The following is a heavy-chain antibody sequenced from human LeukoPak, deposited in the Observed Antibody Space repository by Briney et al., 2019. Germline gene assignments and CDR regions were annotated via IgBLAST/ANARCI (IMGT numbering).Heavy chain of an antibody. V-gene: IGHV3-33*08. J-gene: IGHJ4*02. CDR3: ARDNCGGDCHFDY. Sequence: GGSLRLSCTASRFTVSSNYMIWVRQAPGKGLEWVAVIWYDGSNKYYADSVKGRFTISRDNSKNTLYLQMNSLRAEDTAVYYCARDNCGGDCHFDYWGQGTLVTVSS. D-gene: IGHD2-21*02. CDR1: RFTVSSNY. CDR2: IWYDGSNK.